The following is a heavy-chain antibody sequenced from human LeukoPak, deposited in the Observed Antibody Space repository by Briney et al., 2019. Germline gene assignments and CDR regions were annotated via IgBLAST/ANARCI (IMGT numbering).Heavy chain of an antibody. J-gene: IGHJ4*02. CDR3: ATLYDSSDYYSFDY. CDR1: GGSFSGYY. D-gene: IGHD3-22*01. V-gene: IGHV4-34*01. CDR2: INHRGST. Sequence: SETLSLTCAVYGGSFSGYYWSWIRQPPGKGLEWIGEINHRGSTNYNPSLKSRVTISVDTSKNQFSLKLSSVTAADTAVYYCATLYDSSDYYSFDYWGQGTLVTVSS.